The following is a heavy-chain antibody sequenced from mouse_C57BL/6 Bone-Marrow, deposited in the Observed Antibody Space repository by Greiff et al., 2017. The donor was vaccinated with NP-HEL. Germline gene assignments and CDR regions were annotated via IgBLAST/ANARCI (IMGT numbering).Heavy chain of an antibody. CDR2: IWSGGST. Sequence: QVQLKESGPGLVQPSQSLSITCTVSGFSLTSYGVHWVRQSPGKGLEWLGVIWSGGSTDYNVAFISRLSISKDNSKSQVFFTLNSLQAVATAIYSCARKWRGYFDYWGQGTTLTVSS. V-gene: IGHV2-2*01. CDR1: GFSLTSYG. J-gene: IGHJ2*01. CDR3: ARKWRGYFDY.